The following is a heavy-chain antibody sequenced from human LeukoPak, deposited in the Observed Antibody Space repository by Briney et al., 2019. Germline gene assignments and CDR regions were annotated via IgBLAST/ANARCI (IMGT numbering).Heavy chain of an antibody. D-gene: IGHD3-16*02. Sequence: PSETLSLTCTVSGGSISSGGYYWSWIRQHPGKRLEWFGLICYSGSTYYNPSLKSRVPFSVDTSKNQFSLKLSSVNAADTAVYYCARAVYDYIWGSYRFDYWGQGTLVTVSS. CDR1: GGSISSGGYY. V-gene: IGHV4-31*03. J-gene: IGHJ4*02. CDR3: ARAVYDYIWGSYRFDY. CDR2: ICYSGST.